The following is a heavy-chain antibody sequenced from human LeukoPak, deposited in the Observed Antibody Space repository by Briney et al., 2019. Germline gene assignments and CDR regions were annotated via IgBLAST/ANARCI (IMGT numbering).Heavy chain of an antibody. CDR2: TYYRSTWYN. J-gene: IGHJ5*02. CDR3: ARRLTQYDCFDP. CDR1: GDSVSSNSVT. Sequence: SRTLPLTCAISGDSVSSNSVTWNRIRQSPSRGLEWLGRTYYRSTWYNDYAVSVRGRITVNPDTSKNQFSLHLSSVTPEDTAVYYCARRLTQYDCFDPWGQGILVTVFS. V-gene: IGHV6-1*01. D-gene: IGHD2-2*01.